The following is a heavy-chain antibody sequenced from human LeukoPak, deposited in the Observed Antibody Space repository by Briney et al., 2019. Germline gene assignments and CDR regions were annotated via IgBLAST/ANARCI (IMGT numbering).Heavy chain of an antibody. Sequence: GGSLRLSCVASKIIFSGYGIHRVRQAPGKGLEWVAFIRYDGTNKYYTDSVKGRFTISRDSSKNTLYLQMNSLRDDDTAVYYCAKVGSGWYGVDYWGQGTLVTVSS. V-gene: IGHV3-30*02. CDR1: KIIFSGYG. J-gene: IGHJ4*02. CDR3: AKVGSGWYGVDY. CDR2: IRYDGTNK. D-gene: IGHD6-19*01.